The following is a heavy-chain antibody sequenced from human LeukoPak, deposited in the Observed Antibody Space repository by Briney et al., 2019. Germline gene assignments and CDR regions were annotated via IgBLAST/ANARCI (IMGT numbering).Heavy chain of an antibody. CDR3: ATPDSSGYPSRYYFDY. CDR1: GFSFSGYA. J-gene: IGHJ4*02. Sequence: PGGSLRLSCAASGFSFSGYAMNWLRQAPGKGLEWVSAISGSGGSTYYADSVKGRFTISRDNSKNTLYLQMNSLRAEDTAVYYCATPDSSGYPSRYYFDYWGQGTLVTVSS. D-gene: IGHD3-22*01. CDR2: ISGSGGST. V-gene: IGHV3-23*01.